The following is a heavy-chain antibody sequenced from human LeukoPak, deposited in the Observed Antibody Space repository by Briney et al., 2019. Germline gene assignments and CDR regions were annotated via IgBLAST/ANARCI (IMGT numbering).Heavy chain of an antibody. D-gene: IGHD2-2*02. CDR3: AKGEDCSSTSCYTPDY. J-gene: IGHJ4*02. CDR2: ISGSGGST. Sequence: GGSLRLPCAASGFTFSSYAMSWVRQAPGKGLEWVSAISGSGGSTYYADSVKGRFTISRDNSKNTLYLQMNSLRAEDTAVYYCAKGEDCSSTSCYTPDYWGQGTLVTVSS. CDR1: GFTFSSYA. V-gene: IGHV3-23*01.